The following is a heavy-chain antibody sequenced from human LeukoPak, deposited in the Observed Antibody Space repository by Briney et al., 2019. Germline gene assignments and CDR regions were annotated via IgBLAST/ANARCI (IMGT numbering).Heavy chain of an antibody. Sequence: GGSLRLSCAASGFTFSSYSMNWVRQAPGKGLEWVAVISYDGSNKYYADSVKGRFTISRDNAKNSLYLQMNSLRAEDTAVYYCARGGDGYNLAGDYWGQGTLVTVSS. CDR1: GFTFSSYS. D-gene: IGHD5-24*01. V-gene: IGHV3-30*03. J-gene: IGHJ4*02. CDR2: ISYDGSNK. CDR3: ARGGDGYNLAGDY.